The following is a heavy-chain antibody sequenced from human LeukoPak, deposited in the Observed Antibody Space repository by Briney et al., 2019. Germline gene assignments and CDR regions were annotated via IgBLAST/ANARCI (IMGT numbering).Heavy chain of an antibody. CDR1: GFTFSSYE. CDR2: ISSSGSTI. D-gene: IGHD3-10*01. J-gene: IGHJ3*02. CDR3: ARDPDPYYYGSGMSYAFDI. V-gene: IGHV3-48*03. Sequence: QPGGSLRLSCAASGFTFSSYEMNWVRQAPGKGLEWVSYISSSGSTIYYADSVKGRFTISRDNAKNSLYLQMNSLRAEDTAVYYCARDPDPYYYGSGMSYAFDIWGQGTMVTVSS.